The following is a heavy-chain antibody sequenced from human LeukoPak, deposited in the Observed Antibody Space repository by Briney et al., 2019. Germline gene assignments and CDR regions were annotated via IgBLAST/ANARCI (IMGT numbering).Heavy chain of an antibody. Sequence: PSETLSLTCTVSGASISRSSDYWGWIRQPPLKGLEWIASIYSSGRTYYNPSLQSRVTISVDKSKNQFSLNLSSVTAADTAVYYCVGDYGGDSQFYYWGQGSLVTVSS. J-gene: IGHJ4*02. V-gene: IGHV4-39*02. CDR1: GASISRSSDY. D-gene: IGHD4-23*01. CDR3: VGDYGGDSQFYY. CDR2: IYSSGRT.